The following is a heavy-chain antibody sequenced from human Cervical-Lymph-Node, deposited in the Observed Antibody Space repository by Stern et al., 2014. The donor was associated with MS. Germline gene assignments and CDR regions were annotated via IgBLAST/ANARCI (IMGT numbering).Heavy chain of an antibody. CDR3: ARGSHGYIDY. J-gene: IGHJ4*02. CDR1: GFTFSSYG. Sequence: VQLVESGGGVVQPGRALRLSCAAAGFTFSSYGMHWVRQAPGKGLEWVAVIWYDGSNKYYAGSVKGRFTISRDNSKNSLYLQMNSLRAEDTAVYYCARGSHGYIDYWGQGTLVTVSS. CDR2: IWYDGSNK. V-gene: IGHV3-33*01.